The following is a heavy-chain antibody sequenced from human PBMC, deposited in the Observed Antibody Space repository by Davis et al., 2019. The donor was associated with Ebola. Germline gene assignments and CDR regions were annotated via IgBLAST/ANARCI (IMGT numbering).Heavy chain of an antibody. CDR2: IYTSGST. J-gene: IGHJ6*02. CDR3: ARGEGQRGYYYYGMDV. V-gene: IGHV4-59*10. D-gene: IGHD3-16*01. CDR1: GGSFSGYY. Sequence: PSETLSLTCAVYGGSFSGYYWSWIRQPAGKGLEWIGRIYTSGSTNYNPSLKSRVTMSVDTSKNQFSLKLSSVTAADTAVYYCARGEGQRGYYYYGMDVWGQGTTVTVSS.